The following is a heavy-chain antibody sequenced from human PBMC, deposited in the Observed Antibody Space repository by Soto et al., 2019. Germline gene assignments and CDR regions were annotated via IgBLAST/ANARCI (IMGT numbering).Heavy chain of an antibody. J-gene: IGHJ6*02. V-gene: IGHV3-30-3*01. CDR2: ISYDGSNK. CDR3: AREKGDSGGYYPTYGMDV. CDR1: GFTFSSYA. Sequence: QVQLVESGGGVVQPGRSLRLSCAASGFTFSSYAMHWVRQAPGKGLEWVAVISYDGSNKYYADSVKGRFTISRDNSKNTLYLQMNRLRAEDTAVYYCAREKGDSGGYYPTYGMDVWGQGTTVTVSS. D-gene: IGHD3-22*01.